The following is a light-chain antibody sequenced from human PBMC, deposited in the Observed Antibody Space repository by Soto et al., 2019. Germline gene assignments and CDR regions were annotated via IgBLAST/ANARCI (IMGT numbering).Light chain of an antibody. V-gene: IGKV3-20*01. CDR1: QSVTTSY. J-gene: IGKJ1*01. CDR3: QQYNNWPRT. Sequence: EIVLTQSPGTLSLSPWERATLSCRTSQSVTTSYLAWYQQKPGQAPRLIIYGTSNRATGIPDRFSGSGSATDFTLTISSLEPEDFAVYYCQQYNNWPRTFGQGTKVDIK. CDR2: GTS.